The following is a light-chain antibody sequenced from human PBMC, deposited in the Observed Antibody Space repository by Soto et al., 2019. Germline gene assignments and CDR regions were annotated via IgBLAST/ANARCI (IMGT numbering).Light chain of an antibody. CDR3: QHYGSSSYT. CDR2: GAS. CDR1: QSFSSSY. V-gene: IGKV3-20*01. Sequence: EIVLTQSPGTLSLSPGERATLSCRASQSFSSSYLAWYQQKPVQAPRLLIYGASNRATGSPDRFSGSGSGTDFTLTISRLEPEDFAVYYCQHYGSSSYTFGQGTKLEIK. J-gene: IGKJ2*01.